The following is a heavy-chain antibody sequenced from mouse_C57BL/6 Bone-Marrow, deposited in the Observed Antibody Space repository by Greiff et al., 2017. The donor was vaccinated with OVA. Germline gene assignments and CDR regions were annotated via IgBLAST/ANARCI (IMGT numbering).Heavy chain of an antibody. CDR3: ARHGYSNCDY. D-gene: IGHD2-5*01. CDR2: ISSGGSYT. Sequence: EVMLVESGGDLVKPGGSLKLSCAASGFTFSSYGMSWVRQTPDKRLEWVATISSGGSYTYYPDSVKGRFTISRDNAKNTLYLQMSSLKSEDTAMYYCARHGYSNCDYWGQGTTLTVSS. J-gene: IGHJ2*01. CDR1: GFTFSSYG. V-gene: IGHV5-6*01.